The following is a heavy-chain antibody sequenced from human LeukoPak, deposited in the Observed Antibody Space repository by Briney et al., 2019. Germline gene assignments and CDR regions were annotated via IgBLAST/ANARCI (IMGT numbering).Heavy chain of an antibody. Sequence: PGGSLRLSCAASGFTFSSYAMHWVRQAPGKGLEWVAVISYDGSNKYYADSVKGRFTISRDNSKNTLYLQMNSLRAEDTAVYYCASPTNYYDSRGSNWFDPWGQGTLVTVSS. D-gene: IGHD3-22*01. CDR1: GFTFSSYA. J-gene: IGHJ5*02. V-gene: IGHV3-30*04. CDR3: ASPTNYYDSRGSNWFDP. CDR2: ISYDGSNK.